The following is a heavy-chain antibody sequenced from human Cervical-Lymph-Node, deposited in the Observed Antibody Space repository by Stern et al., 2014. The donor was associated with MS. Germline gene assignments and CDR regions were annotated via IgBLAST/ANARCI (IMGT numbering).Heavy chain of an antibody. J-gene: IGHJ6*02. CDR1: GYTFTGHV. V-gene: IGHV1-3*01. CDR2: INAGNGDT. CDR3: ARGSYYGMDV. Sequence: QVQLVQSGAEVKTPGASVKVSCKASGYTFTGHVMHWVRQAPGQRLEWMGWINAGNGDTNHAQKFQGRVTITRDTSATTAYMDLSSLRSEDTAVYYCARGSYYGMDVWGQGTTVTVSS.